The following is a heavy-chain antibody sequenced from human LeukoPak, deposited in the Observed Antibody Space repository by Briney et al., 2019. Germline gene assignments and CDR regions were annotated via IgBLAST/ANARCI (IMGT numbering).Heavy chain of an antibody. CDR1: GYTFTSYG. V-gene: IGHV1-18*01. Sequence: ASVKVSCKASGYTFTSYGISWVRQAPGQGLEWMGWISAYNGNTNYAQKLQGRVTMTTDTSTSTAYMELRSLRSDDTAVYYCARDARHKYCSSAICYRGWFDPWGQGTLVTVSS. D-gene: IGHD2-2*01. J-gene: IGHJ5*02. CDR3: ARDARHKYCSSAICYRGWFDP. CDR2: ISAYNGNT.